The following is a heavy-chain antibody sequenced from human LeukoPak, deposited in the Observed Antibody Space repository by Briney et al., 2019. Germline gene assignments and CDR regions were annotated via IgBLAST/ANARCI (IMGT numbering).Heavy chain of an antibody. V-gene: IGHV1-2*06. CDR3: ARYCSSTSCYSDY. CDR2: INTISGGT. CDR1: GYTFTGYY. J-gene: IGHJ4*02. D-gene: IGHD2-2*01. Sequence: GASVKVSCKASGYTFTGYYMHWVRQAPGQGLEYMGPINTISGGTVYAQKFQGRVTMTRDTSITTAYMELTRLTSDDTAVYYCARYCSSTSCYSDYWGQGTLVTVSS.